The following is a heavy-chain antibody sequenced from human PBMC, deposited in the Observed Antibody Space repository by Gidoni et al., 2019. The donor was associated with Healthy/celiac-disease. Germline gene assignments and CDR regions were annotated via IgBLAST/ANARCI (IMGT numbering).Heavy chain of an antibody. V-gene: IGHV3-30-3*01. Sequence: QVQLVESGGGVVQPGRSLRLPCAASLFTFSSYAMHWVGQAPGKGLEWVAVISDDGSNKYYADSVKGRFTISRDISKNTLYMQMNSLRAEDTAVYYCARDPNSSLLNIDYYYGMDVWGQGTTVTVSS. J-gene: IGHJ6*02. CDR3: ARDPNSSLLNIDYYYGMDV. CDR1: LFTFSSYA. D-gene: IGHD3-16*01. CDR2: ISDDGSNK.